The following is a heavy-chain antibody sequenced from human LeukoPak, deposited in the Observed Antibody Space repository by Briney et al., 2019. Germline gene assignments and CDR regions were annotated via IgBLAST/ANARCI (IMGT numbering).Heavy chain of an antibody. CDR3: ARRGIWGNFNYHGMDV. Sequence: PSETLSLTCTVSGGSIRSYYWSWIRQPPRKGLEWIGYIYYRGSTDSNPSLKSRVTISVDTSKNQFSLKLSSVTAADTAVYYCARRGIWGNFNYHGMDVWGQGTTVTVSS. CDR1: GGSIRSYY. CDR2: IYYRGST. D-gene: IGHD3-16*01. V-gene: IGHV4-59*08. J-gene: IGHJ6*02.